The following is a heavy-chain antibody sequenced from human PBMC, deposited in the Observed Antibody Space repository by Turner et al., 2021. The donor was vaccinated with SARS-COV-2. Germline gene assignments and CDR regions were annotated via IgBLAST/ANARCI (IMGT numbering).Heavy chain of an antibody. D-gene: IGHD3-22*01. Sequence: EVQLLYSGGGFVQPGGSLSLSCASPGFLFSSSAMSWVRQRAGKGLEWVSIIGSSGKDTYYADPVKGRFTISRDNSKNTLYLQMNSLRAEDTALYYCARRNRETTQKAGSGSPLFYFDYWGQGTLVTVSS. V-gene: IGHV3-23*01. J-gene: IGHJ4*02. CDR2: IGSSGKDT. CDR1: GFLFSSSA. CDR3: ARRNRETTQKAGSGSPLFYFDY.